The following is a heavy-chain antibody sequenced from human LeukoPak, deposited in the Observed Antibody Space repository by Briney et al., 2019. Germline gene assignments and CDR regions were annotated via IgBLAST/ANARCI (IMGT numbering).Heavy chain of an antibody. D-gene: IGHD6-6*01. Sequence: PSETLSLTCSVSGYPITSGYYWGWIRQPPGKGLEWIGTIYHSGSTYYNPSLKSRVTISVDMSKNQLSLKMSSMTAADTAVYYCARGAIAPRLLSYWGQGTLVTVSS. CDR3: ARGAIAPRLLSY. J-gene: IGHJ4*02. CDR1: GYPITSGYY. V-gene: IGHV4-38-2*02. CDR2: IYHSGST.